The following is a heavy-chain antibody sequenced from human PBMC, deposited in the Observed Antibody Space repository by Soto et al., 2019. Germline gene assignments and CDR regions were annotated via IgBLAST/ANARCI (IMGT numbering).Heavy chain of an antibody. CDR3: ARTVGYYYGMDV. CDR1: GYTFINYG. D-gene: IGHD4-17*01. Sequence: GASVKVSCKAVGYTFINYGISWVRQAPGQRLEWMGWINAGNGNTKYSQKFQGRVTITRDTSASTAYMELSSLISEDTAVYYCARTVGYYYGMDVWGQGTTVTVSS. CDR2: INAGNGNT. V-gene: IGHV1-3*01. J-gene: IGHJ6*02.